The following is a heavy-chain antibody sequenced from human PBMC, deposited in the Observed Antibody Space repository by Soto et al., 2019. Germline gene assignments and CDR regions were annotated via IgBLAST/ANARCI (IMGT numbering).Heavy chain of an antibody. Sequence: QVQLQESGPGLVKPSETLSLTCTVSGGSISSYYWSWIRQPPGKGLEWIGYIYYSGSTNYNPSLNSRVTISVDTSKNQFSLKLSSVTAADTAVYYCARDIAGRSWFDPWGQGTLVTVSS. CDR2: IYYSGST. D-gene: IGHD6-13*01. J-gene: IGHJ5*02. CDR3: ARDIAGRSWFDP. CDR1: GGSISSYY. V-gene: IGHV4-59*01.